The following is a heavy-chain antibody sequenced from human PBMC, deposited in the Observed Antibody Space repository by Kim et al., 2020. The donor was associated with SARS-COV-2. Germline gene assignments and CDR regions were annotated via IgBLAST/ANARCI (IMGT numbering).Heavy chain of an antibody. D-gene: IGHD6-13*01. J-gene: IGHJ6*02. CDR2: FDPEDGET. V-gene: IGHV1-24*01. CDR3: ATAYALWSAPAAAGRAYYYYYGMDV. Sequence: ASVKVSCKVSGYTLTELSMHWVRQAPGKGLEWMGGFDPEDGETIYAQKFQGRVTMTEDTSTDTAYMELSSLRSEDTAVYYCATAYALWSAPAAAGRAYYYYYGMDVWGQGTTVTVSS. CDR1: GYTLTELS.